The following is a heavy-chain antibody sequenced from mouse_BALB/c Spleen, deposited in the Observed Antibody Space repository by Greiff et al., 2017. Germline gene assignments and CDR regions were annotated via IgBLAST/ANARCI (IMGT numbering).Heavy chain of an antibody. CDR2: ISSGGSYT. CDR1: GFTFSSYT. J-gene: IGHJ2*01. Sequence: DVHLVESGGGLVKPGGSLKLSCAASGFTFSSYTMSWVRQTPEKRLEWVATISSGGSYTYYPDSVKGRFTISRDNAKNTLYLQMSSLKSEDTAMYYCTRDDYGYDEYYFDYWGQGTTLTVSS. D-gene: IGHD2-2*01. CDR3: TRDDYGYDEYYFDY. V-gene: IGHV5-6-4*01.